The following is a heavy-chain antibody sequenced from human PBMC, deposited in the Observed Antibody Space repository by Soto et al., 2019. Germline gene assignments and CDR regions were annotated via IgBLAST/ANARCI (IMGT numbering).Heavy chain of an antibody. CDR1: GYSFTSYW. Sequence: PGESLKISCKGSGYSFTSYWIGWVRQMPGKGLEWMGIIYPGYSDTRYSPSFQGQVTISADKSISTAYLQWSSLKASDTAMYYCARHGVRECSSTSCSGYYYGSGSRGIDYWGQGTLVTVSS. V-gene: IGHV5-51*01. D-gene: IGHD3-10*01. J-gene: IGHJ4*02. CDR3: ARHGVRECSSTSCSGYYYGSGSRGIDY. CDR2: IYPGYSDT.